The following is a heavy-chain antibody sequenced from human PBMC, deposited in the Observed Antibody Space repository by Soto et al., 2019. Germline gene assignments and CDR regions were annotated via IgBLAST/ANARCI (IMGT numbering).Heavy chain of an antibody. D-gene: IGHD2-2*02. J-gene: IGHJ4*02. CDR3: ARDIVVVPAATPSFVDF. Sequence: QVQLVQSGPEAKKPGASVKVSCKTSGYTFTSYGISWVRQAPGQGLEWMGWISTYNGNTNYTQKLQGRVTMTTDTSTSTAYMELRSLRSDDTAVYYCARDIVVVPAATPSFVDFWGQGTLVTVSS. V-gene: IGHV1-18*01. CDR2: ISTYNGNT. CDR1: GYTFTSYG.